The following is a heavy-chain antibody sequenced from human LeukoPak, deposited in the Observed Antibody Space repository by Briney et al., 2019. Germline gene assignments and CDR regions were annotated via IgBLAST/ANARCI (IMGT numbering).Heavy chain of an antibody. V-gene: IGHV4-59*01. Sequence: SETLSLTCTVSGGSISSYYWSWIRQPPGKGREWIGYIYYRGSTNYNLSLKPRVTISLDTSKNQFSLKLSSVTAADTAMYYCARVSRGNSVGGDYWGQGTLVSVSS. D-gene: IGHD4-23*01. CDR2: IYYRGST. CDR3: ARVSRGNSVGGDY. CDR1: GGSISSYY. J-gene: IGHJ4*02.